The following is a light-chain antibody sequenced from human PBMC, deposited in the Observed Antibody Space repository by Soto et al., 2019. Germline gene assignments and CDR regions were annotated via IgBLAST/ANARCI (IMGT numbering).Light chain of an antibody. V-gene: IGKV1-5*03. CDR3: QQYNSYPLT. J-gene: IGKJ4*01. Sequence: DIQMTQSPSTLSASVGDRVTIACRASQSISGWLAWYQQKPGKAPKLMIYKASSLESGVPSRFSGSGSGTEFTITISSLQPDDFATYYCQQYNSYPLTFGGGTQVEIK. CDR2: KAS. CDR1: QSISGW.